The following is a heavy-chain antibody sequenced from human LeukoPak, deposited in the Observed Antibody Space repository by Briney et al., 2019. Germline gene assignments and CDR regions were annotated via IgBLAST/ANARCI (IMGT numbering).Heavy chain of an antibody. CDR1: GGSISTYY. D-gene: IGHD3-10*01. J-gene: IGHJ5*02. CDR3: ARGGYYGSGNDFRFDP. V-gene: IGHV4-4*07. Sequence: SETLSLTCSVSGGSISTYYWSWIRQPAGKGLEWIGRIFSSGSTNYNPSLKSRVTISVETSKNQFSLKLKSVTAANTAVYYCARGGYYGSGNDFRFDPWGQGTLVTVSS. CDR2: IFSSGST.